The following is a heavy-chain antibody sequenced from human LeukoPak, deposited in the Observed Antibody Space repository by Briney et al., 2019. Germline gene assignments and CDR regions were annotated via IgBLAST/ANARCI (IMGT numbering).Heavy chain of an antibody. CDR2: ISASGGNT. Sequence: PGGSLRLSCATSGFTFSSYGMSWVRQAPGKGLEWVSGISASGGNTYYPDSVKGRFTISRDNSKNTVYLQMNSLRAEDTAVYYCNGYGGNSVWGQGTLVTVSS. CDR1: GFTFSSYG. V-gene: IGHV3-23*01. CDR3: NGYGGNSV. D-gene: IGHD4-23*01. J-gene: IGHJ4*02.